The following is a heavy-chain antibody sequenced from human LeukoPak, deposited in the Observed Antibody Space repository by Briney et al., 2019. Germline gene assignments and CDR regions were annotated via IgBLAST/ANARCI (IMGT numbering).Heavy chain of an antibody. D-gene: IGHD6-13*01. CDR2: IYDIGST. CDR3: ARRDISTSGALDP. Sequence: SETLSLTCTVSGGSVSSYYWSWIQQPPGKGLEWIGYIYDIGSTKYNPSLKSRVTISVDTSKNQFSLQLNSVTAADTAVYLCARRDISTSGALDPWGQGTLVTVSS. CDR1: GGSVSSYY. V-gene: IGHV4-59*08. J-gene: IGHJ5*02.